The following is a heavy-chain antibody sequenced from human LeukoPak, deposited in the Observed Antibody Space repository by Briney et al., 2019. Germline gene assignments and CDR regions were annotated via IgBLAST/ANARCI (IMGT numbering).Heavy chain of an antibody. J-gene: IGHJ6*03. CDR1: GFTFSSYA. D-gene: IGHD5-12*01. V-gene: IGHV3-30*04. CDR3: AKGGGYEAQYYYYYLDV. CDR2: ISYDGPNK. Sequence: PGGSLRLSCAASGFTFSSYAMHWVRRAPGKGLEWVAVISYDGPNKNYADSVKGRFTISRDNSKNTLYLQMKSLRAEDTAVYYCAKGGGYEAQYYYYYLDVWGKGTTVTISS.